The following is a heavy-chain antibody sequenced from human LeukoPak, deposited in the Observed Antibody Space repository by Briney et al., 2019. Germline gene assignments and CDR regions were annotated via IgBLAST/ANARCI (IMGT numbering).Heavy chain of an antibody. J-gene: IGHJ4*02. D-gene: IGHD2-2*01. Sequence: PGGSLRLSCAASGFTFSSYAMHWVRQAPGKGLEWVAVISYDGSNKYYADSVKGRFTISRDNSKNTLYLQMNSLRAEDTAVYYCAREYCSSTSCYEIDYWGQGTLVTVAS. V-gene: IGHV3-30-3*01. CDR1: GFTFSSYA. CDR2: ISYDGSNK. CDR3: AREYCSSTSCYEIDY.